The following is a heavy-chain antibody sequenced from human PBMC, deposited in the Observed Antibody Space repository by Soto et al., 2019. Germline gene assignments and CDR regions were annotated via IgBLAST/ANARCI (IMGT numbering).Heavy chain of an antibody. CDR2: IYYSGTT. V-gene: IGHV4-59*01. Sequence: SETLSLTCTVSGGSISSYYWSWIRQPTGKGLEWIMYIYYSGTTNYNPSLKSRVTISLDTSKNQFSLRLTSVSAADTAVYYCARLGAYYPSFAPWGHGPLVPVSS. J-gene: IGHJ5*02. CDR1: GGSISSYY. CDR3: ARLGAYYPSFAP. D-gene: IGHD2-21*01.